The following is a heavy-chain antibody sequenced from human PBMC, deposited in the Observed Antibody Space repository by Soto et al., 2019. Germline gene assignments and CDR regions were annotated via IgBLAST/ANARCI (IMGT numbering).Heavy chain of an antibody. CDR3: ARDRRIFGVAYFEY. Sequence: SETLSLTCTVSGGSISSGGYYWSWIRQHPGKGLEWIGYIYYSGSTYYNPSLKSRVTISVDTSKNQFSLKLSSVTAADTAVYYCARDRRIFGVAYFEYWGQGTLVTVSS. CDR2: IYYSGST. V-gene: IGHV4-31*03. D-gene: IGHD3-3*01. J-gene: IGHJ4*02. CDR1: GGSISSGGYY.